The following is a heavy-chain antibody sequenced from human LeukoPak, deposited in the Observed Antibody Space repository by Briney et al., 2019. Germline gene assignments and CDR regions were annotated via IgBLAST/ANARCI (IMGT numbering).Heavy chain of an antibody. Sequence: PSETLSLTCTVSGGSISSGSCYWSWIRQPAGKGLEWIGRIYTSGSTNYNPSLKSRVTISVDTSKNQFSLKLSSVTAADTAVYYCARERYYYDSSGENYYYYYMDVWGKGTTVTVSS. J-gene: IGHJ6*03. CDR1: GGSISSGSCY. V-gene: IGHV4-61*02. CDR2: IYTSGST. CDR3: ARERYYYDSSGENYYYYYMDV. D-gene: IGHD3-22*01.